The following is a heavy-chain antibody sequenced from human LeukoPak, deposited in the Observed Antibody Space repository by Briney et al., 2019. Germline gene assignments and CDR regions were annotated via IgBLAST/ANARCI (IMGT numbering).Heavy chain of an antibody. CDR2: RWNDGSKR. CDR3: ARWYGTYPSFYLDS. J-gene: IGHJ4*02. D-gene: IGHD2-15*01. CDR1: GYSLSNNG. Sequence: RGSLRLSCEASGYSLSNNGMHWVLQAPGKELELVAVRWNDGSKRYDAGYVKCRFTICSDTSKNTVYLRLNGLRVEDTAVYYCARWYGTYPSFYLDSWGQRTLVTVSA. V-gene: IGHV3-33*01.